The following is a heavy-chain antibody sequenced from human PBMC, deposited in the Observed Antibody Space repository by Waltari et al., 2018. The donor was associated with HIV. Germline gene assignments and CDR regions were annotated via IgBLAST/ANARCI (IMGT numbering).Heavy chain of an antibody. V-gene: IGHV4-34*01. CDR1: GGSFSGYY. D-gene: IGHD5-12*01. CDR3: ARGLRDGYNSDFDY. CDR2: INHSGST. J-gene: IGHJ4*02. Sequence: QVQLQQWGAGLLKPSETLSLTCAVYGGSFSGYYWSWIRQPPGKGLEWIGEINHSGSTNYNPALKRRVTISVDTSKNQFSLKLSSVTAADTAVYYCARGLRDGYNSDFDYWGQGTLVTVSS.